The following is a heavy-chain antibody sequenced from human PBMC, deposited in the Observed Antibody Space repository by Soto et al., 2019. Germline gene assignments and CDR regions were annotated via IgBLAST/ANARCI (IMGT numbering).Heavy chain of an antibody. Sequence: ASVKVSCKASGGTFSSYRINWVRQAPGQGLEWMGGIVPIYRTADSAQEFQGRVTITADESARTAYMELRSLKSRDTAVYYCVRDSGAKLSSSWGQRTLVTVSS. CDR2: IVPIYRTA. J-gene: IGHJ4*02. CDR1: GGTFSSYR. D-gene: IGHD6-13*01. V-gene: IGHV1-69*13. CDR3: VRDSGAKLSSS.